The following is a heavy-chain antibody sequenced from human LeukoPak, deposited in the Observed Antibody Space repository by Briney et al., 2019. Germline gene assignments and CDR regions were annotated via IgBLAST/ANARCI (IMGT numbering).Heavy chain of an antibody. Sequence: SQTLSLTCAISGDSVSSNSAAWNWIRQSPSRGLEWLGRTYYRSKLYNDYAVSVKSRITINPDTSKNQFSLQLNSVTPEDTAVYYCAREARQWLVRVYDAFDIWGQGTMVTVSS. CDR1: GDSVSSNSAA. CDR3: AREARQWLVRVYDAFDI. V-gene: IGHV6-1*01. D-gene: IGHD6-19*01. CDR2: TYYRSKLYN. J-gene: IGHJ3*02.